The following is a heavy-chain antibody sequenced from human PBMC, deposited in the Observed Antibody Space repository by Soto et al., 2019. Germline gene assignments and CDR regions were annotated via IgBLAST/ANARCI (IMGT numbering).Heavy chain of an antibody. D-gene: IGHD1-20*01. CDR3: VREVFRYCDL. Sequence: QVHLVQSGAEVKKPGASVKVSCKASGYTLTRYGITWVRQAPGQGLEWMGSISAYNANTNYAQKLQGRLTMTTDTSASTAYMELRSLTSDYTAVYYCVREVFRYCDLWGRCTLGSFSA. V-gene: IGHV1-18*01. CDR1: GYTLTRYG. CDR2: ISAYNANT. J-gene: IGHJ2*01.